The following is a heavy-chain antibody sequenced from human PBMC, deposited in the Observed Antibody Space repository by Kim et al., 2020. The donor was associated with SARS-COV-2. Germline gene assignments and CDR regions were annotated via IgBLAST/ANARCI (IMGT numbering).Heavy chain of an antibody. CDR2: INPSGGTT. V-gene: IGHV1-46*01. Sequence: ASVKVSCKASGYTFTSYYMHWVRQAPEQGLEWMGIINPSGGTTTYAQKFQGRVTMTRDTSTSTVYMELSSLRSEDTAVYYCARDSGNYSEQDYWGQGTLVTVSS. CDR1: GYTFTSYY. CDR3: ARDSGNYSEQDY. D-gene: IGHD1-26*01. J-gene: IGHJ4*02.